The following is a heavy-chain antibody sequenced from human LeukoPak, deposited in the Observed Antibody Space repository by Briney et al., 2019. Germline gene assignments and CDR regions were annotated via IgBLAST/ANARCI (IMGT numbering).Heavy chain of an antibody. CDR2: ISAYNGNT. Sequence: WMGWISAYNGNTKYAQKLQGRVTMTTDTSTSTAYMELRSLRSDDTAVYYCARRGGWLSSLDYWGQGTLVTVSS. J-gene: IGHJ4*02. V-gene: IGHV1-18*01. CDR3: ARRGGWLSSLDY. D-gene: IGHD6-19*01.